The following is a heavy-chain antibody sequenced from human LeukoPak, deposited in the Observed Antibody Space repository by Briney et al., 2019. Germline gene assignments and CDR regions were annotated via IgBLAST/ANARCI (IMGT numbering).Heavy chain of an antibody. V-gene: IGHV1-69*05. CDR2: IIPIFGTA. CDR1: GGTFSSYA. D-gene: IGHD4-17*01. Sequence: SVKVSCKASGGTFSSYAISWVRQAPGQGLEWMGTIIPIFGTANYAQKFQGRVTITTDESTSTAYMELSSLRSEDTAVYYCASEHDYGDYVNPYWGQGTLVTVSS. J-gene: IGHJ4*02. CDR3: ASEHDYGDYVNPY.